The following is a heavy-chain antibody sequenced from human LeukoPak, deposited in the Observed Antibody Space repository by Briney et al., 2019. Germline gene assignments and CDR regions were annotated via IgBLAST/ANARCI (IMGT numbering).Heavy chain of an antibody. J-gene: IGHJ4*02. CDR1: GDSISNYY. D-gene: IGHD2-15*01. Sequence: NPSETLSLTCTVSGDSISNYYWSWIRQPPGKGLEWIGYIYYSGSTNYNPSLKSRVTISVDTSKNQFSLRLSSVTAADTAVYYCARGRVKGGSGRRGYFDYWGQGTLVTVSS. V-gene: IGHV4-59*12. CDR2: IYYSGST. CDR3: ARGRVKGGSGRRGYFDY.